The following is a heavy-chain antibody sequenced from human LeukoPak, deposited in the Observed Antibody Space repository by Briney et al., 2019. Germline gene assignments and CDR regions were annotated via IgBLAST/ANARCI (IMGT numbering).Heavy chain of an antibody. D-gene: IGHD2-2*01. J-gene: IGHJ4*02. V-gene: IGHV3-21*01. CDR1: GFTFSSYS. CDR3: ARDWYHAIDY. CDR2: ISSSSSYI. Sequence: PGGSLRLSCAASGFTFSSYSMNWVRQAPGKGLEWVSSISSSSSYIYYADPVKGRFTISRDNAKNTLYLEMNSLRAEDTAVYYCARDWYHAIDYWGQGTLVTVSS.